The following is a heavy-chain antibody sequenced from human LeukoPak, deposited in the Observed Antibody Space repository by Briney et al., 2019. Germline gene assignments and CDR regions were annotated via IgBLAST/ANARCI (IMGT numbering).Heavy chain of an antibody. Sequence: SSVKVSCKTSGGTFNNSAISWVRQAPGQGLEWLGGIMPLFGTAGYAQKFQGRVSITKDESTRTVYLELTSLTSDDTAVYYCARDVHGDYGSGWFDPWGQGTLVSVSS. CDR2: IMPLFGTA. CDR3: ARDVHGDYGSGWFDP. V-gene: IGHV1-69*05. CDR1: GGTFNNSA. D-gene: IGHD4-17*01. J-gene: IGHJ5*02.